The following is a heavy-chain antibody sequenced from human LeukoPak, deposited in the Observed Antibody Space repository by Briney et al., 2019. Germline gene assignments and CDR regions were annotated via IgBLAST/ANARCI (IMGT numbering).Heavy chain of an antibody. Sequence: GGSLRLSCAASGFTFSTYPMNWVRPAPGQGLEGVSYITSSSSAIYYADSVKGRFTSSRDNAKNSPHLQMNSLRDEDTAVYYCARGDVGGQGTTVIVSS. J-gene: IGHJ6*02. CDR2: ITSSSSAI. CDR3: ARGDV. CDR1: GFTFSTYP. V-gene: IGHV3-48*02.